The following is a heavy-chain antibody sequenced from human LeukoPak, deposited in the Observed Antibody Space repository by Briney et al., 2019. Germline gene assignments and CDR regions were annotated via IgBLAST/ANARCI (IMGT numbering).Heavy chain of an antibody. V-gene: IGHV4-4*07. CDR2: IYTSGST. J-gene: IGHJ4*02. CDR3: ARDGYYDSSGYYWGIDY. D-gene: IGHD3-22*01. CDR1: GGSISNYF. Sequence: NSSETLSLTCTVSGGSISNYFWIWVRQPAGKGLEWIGRIYTSGSTNYNPSLKSRVTISVDTSKNQFSLKLSSVTAADTAVYYCARDGYYDSSGYYWGIDYWGQGTLVTVSS.